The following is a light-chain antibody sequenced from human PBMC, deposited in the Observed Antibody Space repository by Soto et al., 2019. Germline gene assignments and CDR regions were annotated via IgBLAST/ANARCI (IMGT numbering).Light chain of an antibody. CDR2: WAS. CDR3: QQYYDIPWT. J-gene: IGKJ1*01. Sequence: DIVMTQSPDSLAVSLGERATINCKSSQSLLYNSNKKNYLAWFQQKSGQPPKLLIYWASTRESGVPDRFSGSGSGTDFTLTVSSLQAEDVAVYYCQQYYDIPWTFGRGTRVEIK. CDR1: QSLLYNSNKKNY. V-gene: IGKV4-1*01.